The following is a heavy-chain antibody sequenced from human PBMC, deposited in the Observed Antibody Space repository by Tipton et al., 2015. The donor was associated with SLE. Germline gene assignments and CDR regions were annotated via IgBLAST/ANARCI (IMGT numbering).Heavy chain of an antibody. CDR2: NYDSGST. J-gene: IGHJ4*02. Sequence: TLSLTCSVSGGSISSGYYYWTWIRQHPGKGLEWIGNNYDSGSTYYSPSLKSRVTIPVDTSKNQFSLRLSSVTAADTAVYYCGGGPLFDYWGQGTLVTVSS. CDR1: GGSISSGYYY. CDR3: GGGPLFDY. D-gene: IGHD6-25*01. V-gene: IGHV4-31*03.